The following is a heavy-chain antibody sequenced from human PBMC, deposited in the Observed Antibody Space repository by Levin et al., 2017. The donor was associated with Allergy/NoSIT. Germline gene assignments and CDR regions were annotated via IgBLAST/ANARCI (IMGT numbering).Heavy chain of an antibody. Sequence: GGSLRLSCAASGFTFSSYAMHWVRQAPGKGLEWVAVISYDGSNKYYADSVKGRFTISRDNSKNTLYLQMNSLRAEDTAVYYCARDGGVETGSSGTYYYYGMDVWGQGTTVTVSS. D-gene: IGHD3-16*01. V-gene: IGHV3-30*04. CDR1: GFTFSSYA. J-gene: IGHJ6*02. CDR2: ISYDGSNK. CDR3: ARDGGVETGSSGTYYYYGMDV.